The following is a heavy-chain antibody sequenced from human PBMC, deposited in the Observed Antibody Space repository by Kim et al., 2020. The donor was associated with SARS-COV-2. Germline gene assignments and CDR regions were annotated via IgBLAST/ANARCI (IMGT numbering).Heavy chain of an antibody. D-gene: IGHD6-13*01. Sequence: SETLSLTCAVYGGSFSGYYWSWIRQPPGKGLEWIGEINHSGSTNYNPSLKSRVTISVDTSKNQFSLKLSSVTAADTAVYYCARLYGGSWYRNWFDPWGQGTLVTVSS. CDR1: GGSFSGYY. CDR3: ARLYGGSWYRNWFDP. V-gene: IGHV4-34*01. J-gene: IGHJ5*02. CDR2: INHSGST.